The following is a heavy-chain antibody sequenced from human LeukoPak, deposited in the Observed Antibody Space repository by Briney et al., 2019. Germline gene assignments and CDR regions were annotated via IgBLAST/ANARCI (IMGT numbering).Heavy chain of an antibody. V-gene: IGHV4-34*01. CDR1: GGSFSGFY. Sequence: SETLSLTCAVHGGSFSGFYWTWMRQPPGKGPKGIGEIFPGGRINYNPPLQSRVTISGDTSKNQFSLKVSSVTAADTAVYYCARGLGEGYPDHWGQGTVVTVSP. D-gene: IGHD5-12*01. CDR2: IFPGGRI. J-gene: IGHJ4*02. CDR3: ARGLGEGYPDH.